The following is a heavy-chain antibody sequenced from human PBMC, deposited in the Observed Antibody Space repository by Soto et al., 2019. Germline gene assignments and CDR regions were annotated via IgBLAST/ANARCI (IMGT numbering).Heavy chain of an antibody. J-gene: IGHJ3*02. CDR3: ARDLEYYYGSGSYYNADAFDI. CDR2: ISAYNGNT. Sequence: ASVKVSCKASGYTFTSYGISWVRQAPGQGLEWMGWISAYNGNTNYAQKLQGRVTMTTDTSTSTAYMELRSLRSDDTAVYYCARDLEYYYGSGSYYNADAFDIWGQGTMVTVSS. CDR1: GYTFTSYG. V-gene: IGHV1-18*01. D-gene: IGHD3-10*01.